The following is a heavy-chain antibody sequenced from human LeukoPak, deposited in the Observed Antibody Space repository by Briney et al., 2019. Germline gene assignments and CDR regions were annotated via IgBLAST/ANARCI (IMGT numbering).Heavy chain of an antibody. V-gene: IGHV2-26*01. Sequence: SGPVLVKPTETLTLTCTVSGFSLSNARVGVSWIRQPPGKALEWLAHTFSNDEKSYSTSLKSRLTISKDTSKSQVVLTMANMDPVDTATCYCARGGDSNSGRWFDPWGQGTLFTVSS. D-gene: IGHD4-11*01. CDR3: ARGGDSNSGRWFDP. CDR2: TFSNDEK. CDR1: GFSLSNARVG. J-gene: IGHJ5*02.